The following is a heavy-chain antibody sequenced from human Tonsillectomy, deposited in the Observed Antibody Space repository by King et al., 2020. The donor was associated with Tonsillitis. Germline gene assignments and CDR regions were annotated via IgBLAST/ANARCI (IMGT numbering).Heavy chain of an antibody. V-gene: IGHV3-23*04. CDR3: ANAYGDVSRCDC. J-gene: IGHJ4*02. CDR2: ISGSGSGT. D-gene: IGHD4-17*01. Sequence: VQLVESGGGLVQPGGSLTLSCAASGFTFSSYAISWVRQAPGKGLEWVSTISGSGSGTYYADAVRGRFTISRDNSKSMVYLQINSLRAEDQAVYYCANAYGDVSRCDCWGQGALVTVSS. CDR1: GFTFSSYA.